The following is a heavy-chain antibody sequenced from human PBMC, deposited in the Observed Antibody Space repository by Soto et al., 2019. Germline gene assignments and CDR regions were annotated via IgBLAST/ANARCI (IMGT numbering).Heavy chain of an antibody. CDR3: ARDTYYYDSSGEGYYYGMDV. CDR2: ISSSSSYT. J-gene: IGHJ6*02. CDR1: GFTFSHYC. Sequence: GGSLRLSCAASGFTFSHYCMSWIRQAPGKGLEWVSYISSSSSYTNYADSVKGRFTISRDNAKNSLYLQMNSLRAEDTAVYYCARDTYYYDSSGEGYYYGMDVWGQGTTVTVSS. D-gene: IGHD3-22*01. V-gene: IGHV3-11*06.